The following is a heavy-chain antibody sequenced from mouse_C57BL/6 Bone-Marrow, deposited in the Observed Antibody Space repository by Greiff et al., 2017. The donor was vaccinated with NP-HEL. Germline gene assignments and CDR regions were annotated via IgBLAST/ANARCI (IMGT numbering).Heavy chain of an antibody. CDR2: IDPESGDT. V-gene: IGHV14-4*01. J-gene: IGHJ2*01. CDR3: TCPELRGDGPRGY. CDR1: GFNITDDY. Sequence: VQLQQSGAELVRPGASVKLSCTASGFNITDDYMHWVKQRPEQGLEWIGWIDPESGDTEYAAKFKGKATITADKSSNTAYLHLSSLTSEDTAVYDCTCPELRGDGPRGYGGQGTTLTVSS. D-gene: IGHD1-1*01.